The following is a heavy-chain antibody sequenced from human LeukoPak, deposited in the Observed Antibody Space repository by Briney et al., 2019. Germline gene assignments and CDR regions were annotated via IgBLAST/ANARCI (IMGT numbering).Heavy chain of an antibody. D-gene: IGHD3-10*01. CDR1: GYSFTSYW. V-gene: IGHV5-51*01. J-gene: IGHJ3*02. CDR3: ATNTMFRGIHAFDI. Sequence: GESLKISCKGSGYSFTSYWIGWVRQMPGKGLEWMGIIYPGDSDARYSPSFQGQVTISADKSISTAYQQWSSLKASDSAMYYCATNTMFRGIHAFDIWGQGTMVTVSS. CDR2: IYPGDSDA.